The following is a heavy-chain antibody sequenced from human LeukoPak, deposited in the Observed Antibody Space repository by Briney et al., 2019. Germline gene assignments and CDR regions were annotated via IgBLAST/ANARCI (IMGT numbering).Heavy chain of an antibody. Sequence: GSLRLSCAASGFTFGNSWVHWVRQAPGKGLVWVSLINAVGSTATYADSVKGRFTISRDNARNTLSLQMNSLTIEDTAVYYCVVVVEPPDSDGFDVWGQGTMITVSS. CDR2: INAVGSTA. CDR1: GFTFGNSW. D-gene: IGHD1-14*01. V-gene: IGHV3-74*01. J-gene: IGHJ3*01. CDR3: VVVVEPPDSDGFDV.